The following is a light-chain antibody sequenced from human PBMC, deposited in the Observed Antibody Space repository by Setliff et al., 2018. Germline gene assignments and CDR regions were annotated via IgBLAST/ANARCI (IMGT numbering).Light chain of an antibody. V-gene: IGLV2-14*01. CDR3: SSYAGSNNPYV. Sequence: LTPPASVSGSPGQSITISCTGTSSDVGGYNYVSWYQQHPGKAPKLMIYDVSKRPSGVSNRFSGSKSGNTASLTISGLQAEDEADYYCSSYAGSNNPYVFGTGTKVTVL. J-gene: IGLJ1*01. CDR1: SSDVGGYNY. CDR2: DVS.